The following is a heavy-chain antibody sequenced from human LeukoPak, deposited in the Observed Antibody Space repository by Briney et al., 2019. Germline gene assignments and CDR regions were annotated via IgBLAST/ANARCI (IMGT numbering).Heavy chain of an antibody. CDR3: ARDQVSGLWFGVLPPDGMDV. CDR1: GFTVSNNY. D-gene: IGHD3-10*01. V-gene: IGHV3-66*01. Sequence: GGSLRLSCAASGFTVSNNYMSWVRQAPGKGLEWVSMIYSGGSTYYADSVKGRFTISRDNTKNSVYLQMSGLRAEDTAVYYCARDQVSGLWFGVLPPDGMDVWGQGTTVTVSS. J-gene: IGHJ6*02. CDR2: IYSGGST.